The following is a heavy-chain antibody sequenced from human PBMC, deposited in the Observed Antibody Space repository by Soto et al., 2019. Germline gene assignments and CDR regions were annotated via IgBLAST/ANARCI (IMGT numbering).Heavy chain of an antibody. CDR3: ARDRGSSITNWFDP. CDR1: GFTFSSYA. J-gene: IGHJ5*02. D-gene: IGHD2-2*01. V-gene: IGHV3-30-3*01. CDR2: ISYDGSNK. Sequence: QVQLVESGGGVVQPGRSLRLSCAASGFTFSSYAMHWVRQAPGKGLEWVAVISYDGSNKYYADSVKGRFTISRDNSKNTLYLQMNSLRAEDTDVYYCARDRGSSITNWFDPWGQGTLVTVSS.